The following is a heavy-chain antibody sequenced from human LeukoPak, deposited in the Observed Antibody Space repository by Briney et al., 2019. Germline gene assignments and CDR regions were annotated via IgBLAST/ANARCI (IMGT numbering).Heavy chain of an antibody. D-gene: IGHD6-19*01. Sequence: SETLSLTCTVSGGSFSSYYWSWIRQPPGKGLEWIAYIYYSGSTNYNPSLKSRVTISVDTSKNQFSLRLSSVTAADTAVYYCARVYSSGWYFDPWGQGTLVTVSS. CDR1: GGSFSSYY. CDR2: IYYSGST. V-gene: IGHV4-59*01. J-gene: IGHJ5*02. CDR3: ARVYSSGWYFDP.